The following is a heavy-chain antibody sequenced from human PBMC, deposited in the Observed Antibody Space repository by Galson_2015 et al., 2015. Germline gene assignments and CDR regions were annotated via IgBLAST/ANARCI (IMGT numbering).Heavy chain of an antibody. D-gene: IGHD6-13*01. V-gene: IGHV3-33*08. CDR3: ARDESMSAAGTDY. CDR2: IWYDGSNK. CDR1: GFTFSNYW. Sequence: SLRLSCAASGFTFSNYWMSWVRQAPGKGLEWVAVIWYDGSNKYYTDSVKGRFTISRDNSKKTLYLQMNSLRAEDTAVYYCARDESMSAAGTDYWGQGTLVTVSS. J-gene: IGHJ4*02.